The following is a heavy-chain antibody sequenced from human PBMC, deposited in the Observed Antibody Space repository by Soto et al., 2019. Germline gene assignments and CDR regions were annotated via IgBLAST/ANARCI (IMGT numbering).Heavy chain of an antibody. D-gene: IGHD2-15*01. J-gene: IGHJ5*02. CDR3: TTDYDDCSGGSCPRKPYLLRSRSWVVFDP. V-gene: IGHV3-15*07. Sequence: PGGSLRLSCAASGFTFSNAWMNWVRQAPGKGLEWVGRIKSKTDGGTTDYAAPVKGRFTISRDDSKNTLYLQMNSLKTEDTAVYYCTTDYDDCSGGSCPRKPYLLRSRSWVVFDPWGQGTLVTVSS. CDR2: IKSKTDGGTT. CDR1: GFTFSNAW.